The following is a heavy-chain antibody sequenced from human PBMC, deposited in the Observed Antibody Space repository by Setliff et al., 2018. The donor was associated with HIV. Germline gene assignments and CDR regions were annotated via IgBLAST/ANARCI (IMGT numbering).Heavy chain of an antibody. CDR2: IYSDGST. V-gene: IGHV3-66*02. D-gene: IGHD3-10*01. Sequence: TGGSLRLSCAASGFTFSTYYMSWVRQAPGKGLERVSTIYSDGSTYHADSVNGRFTLSRDISENALYLQIDSLRPEDTAVYYCARLRLYNSALDYWGQGTLVTVSS. J-gene: IGHJ4*02. CDR1: GFTFSTYY. CDR3: ARLRLYNSALDY.